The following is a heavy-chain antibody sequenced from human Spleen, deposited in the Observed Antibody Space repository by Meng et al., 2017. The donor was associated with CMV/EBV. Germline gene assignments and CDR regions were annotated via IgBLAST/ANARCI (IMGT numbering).Heavy chain of an antibody. CDR2: IFHSGST. J-gene: IGHJ4*02. Sequence: VTGGSIGSYKWWSWVRQPPGKGLGWIGEIFHSGSTTYNPSLKSRVTISVDKSKNQFSLKLRSVTAADTAVYYCARGVGGVAGFMGYWGQGTLVTVSS. CDR3: ARGVGGVAGFMGY. V-gene: IGHV4-4*02. CDR1: GGSIGSYKW. D-gene: IGHD6-19*01.